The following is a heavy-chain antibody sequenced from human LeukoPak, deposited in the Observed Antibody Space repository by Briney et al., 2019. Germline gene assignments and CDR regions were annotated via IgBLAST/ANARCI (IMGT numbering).Heavy chain of an antibody. CDR2: IYHSGST. Sequence: SGTLSLTCAVSGGSISSSNWWSWVRQPPGRGLEWIGEIYHSGSTNYNPSLKSRVTISVDKSKNQFSLKLSSVTAADTAVYYCARRATTGHYYYYMDVWGKGTTVTVSS. CDR1: GGSISSSNW. V-gene: IGHV4-4*02. D-gene: IGHD5-24*01. CDR3: ARRATTGHYYYYMDV. J-gene: IGHJ6*03.